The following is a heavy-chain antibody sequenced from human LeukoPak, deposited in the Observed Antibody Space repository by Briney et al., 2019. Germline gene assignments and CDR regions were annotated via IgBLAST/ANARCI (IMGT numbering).Heavy chain of an antibody. CDR1: GFTFSSYS. CDR3: ARGPSGYHNT. J-gene: IGHJ4*02. D-gene: IGHD5-12*01. CDR2: ISGGSSYI. Sequence: GGSLRLSCAASGFTFSSYSMNWVRQAPGKGLEWVSSISGGSSYIYYADSVKGRFTISRDNAKNSLYLQMNSLRAEDTAVYYCARGPSGYHNTGGQGTLVTVSS. V-gene: IGHV3-21*01.